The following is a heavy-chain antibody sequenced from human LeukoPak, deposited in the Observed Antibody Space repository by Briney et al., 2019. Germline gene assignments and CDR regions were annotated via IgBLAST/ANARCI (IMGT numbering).Heavy chain of an antibody. CDR3: AKGRNSVVVVDAFDI. J-gene: IGHJ3*02. CDR1: GFTFSNYA. D-gene: IGHD3-22*01. V-gene: IGHV3-23*01. CDR2: ISASGRNR. Sequence: GGSLRLSCAASGFTFSNYAMTWVRQAPGKGLELVSVISASGRNRDYADSVKGRFTISRDNAENTLSLLMNSLRAEDTAIYYCAKGRNSVVVVDAFDIWGQGTMVTVSS.